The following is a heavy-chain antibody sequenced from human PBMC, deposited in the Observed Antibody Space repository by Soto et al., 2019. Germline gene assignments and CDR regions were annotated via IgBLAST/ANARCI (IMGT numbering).Heavy chain of an antibody. Sequence: SVKVSCKASGGTFSSYAISWVRQAPGQGLEWMGGIIHIFGTANYAQKFQGRVTITADESTSTAYMELSCLRSEDTAVYYCARIRGVEMATQINYYYGMDVWGQGTTVTVSS. J-gene: IGHJ6*02. CDR3: ARIRGVEMATQINYYYGMDV. CDR1: GGTFSSYA. CDR2: IIHIFGTA. D-gene: IGHD5-12*01. V-gene: IGHV1-69*13.